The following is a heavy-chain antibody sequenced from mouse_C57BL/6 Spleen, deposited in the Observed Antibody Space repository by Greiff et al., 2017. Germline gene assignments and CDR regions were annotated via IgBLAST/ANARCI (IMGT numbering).Heavy chain of an antibody. CDR1: GYTFTSYW. V-gene: IGHV1-50*01. D-gene: IGHD2-3*01. Sequence: QVQLQQPGAELVKPGASVKLSCKASGYTFTSYWMQWVKQRPGQGLEWIGEIDPSDSYTNYNQKFKGEATLTVDTSSSTAYMQLSSLTSEDSAVYYCARDDGYYDYWGQGTTLTVS. J-gene: IGHJ2*01. CDR3: ARDDGYYDY. CDR2: IDPSDSYT.